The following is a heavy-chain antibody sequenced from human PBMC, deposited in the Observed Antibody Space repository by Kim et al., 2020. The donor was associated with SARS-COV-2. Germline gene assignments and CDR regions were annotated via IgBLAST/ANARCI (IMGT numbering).Heavy chain of an antibody. CDR1: GYTFTSYY. D-gene: IGHD6-13*01. CDR2: INPSGGST. J-gene: IGHJ2*01. CDR3: ARDPSYSSSWEDWYFDL. V-gene: IGHV1-46*01. Sequence: ASVKVSCKASGYTFTSYYMHWVRQAPGQGLEWMGIINPSGGSTSYAQKFQGRVTMTRDTSTSTVYMELSSLRSEDTAVYYCARDPSYSSSWEDWYFDLWGRGTLVTVSS.